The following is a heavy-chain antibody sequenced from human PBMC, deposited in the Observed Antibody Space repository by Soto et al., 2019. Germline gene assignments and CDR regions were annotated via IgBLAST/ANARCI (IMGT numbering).Heavy chain of an antibody. V-gene: IGHV3-15*01. J-gene: IGHJ6*02. CDR3: TISGWYYYYYGMDV. Sequence: GGSLRLSCAASGFTFSNAWMSWVRQAPGKGLEWVGRIKSKTDGETTDYAAPVKGRFTISRDDSKNTLYLQMNSLKTEDTAVYYCTISGWYYYYYGMDVWGQGTTVTVSS. D-gene: IGHD6-19*01. CDR2: IKSKTDGETT. CDR1: GFTFSNAW.